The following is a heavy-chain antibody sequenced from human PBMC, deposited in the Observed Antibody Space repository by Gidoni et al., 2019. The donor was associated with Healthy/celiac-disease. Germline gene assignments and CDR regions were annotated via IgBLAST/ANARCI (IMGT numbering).Heavy chain of an antibody. Sequence: QVPLVQSGAEVKKPGASVKVSCQASGYPFTGYSMHWVRQAPGQGREWMGWINPNSGGTNYAQKFQGRVTMTRDTSISTAYMELGRLRSDDTAVYYCARVIAVAGNNKKYFDYWGQGTLVTVSS. V-gene: IGHV1-2*02. J-gene: IGHJ4*02. CDR2: INPNSGGT. D-gene: IGHD6-19*01. CDR1: GYPFTGYS. CDR3: ARVIAVAGNNKKYFDY.